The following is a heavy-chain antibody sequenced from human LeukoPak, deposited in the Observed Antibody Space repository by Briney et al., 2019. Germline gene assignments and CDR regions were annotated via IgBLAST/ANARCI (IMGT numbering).Heavy chain of an antibody. CDR3: ARGSSGWYLGGDY. V-gene: IGHV4-39*01. CDR1: GGSISSSSYY. CDR2: IYYSGST. D-gene: IGHD6-19*01. Sequence: SETLSLTCTVPGGSISSSSYYWGWIRQPPGKGLEWIGSIYYSGSTYYNPSLKSRVTISVDTSKNQFSLKLSSVTAADTAVYYCARGSSGWYLGGDYWGQGTLVTVSS. J-gene: IGHJ4*02.